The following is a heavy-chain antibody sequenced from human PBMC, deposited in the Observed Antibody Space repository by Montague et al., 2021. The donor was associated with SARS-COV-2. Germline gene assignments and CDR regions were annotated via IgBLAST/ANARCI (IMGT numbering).Heavy chain of an antibody. J-gene: IGHJ5*02. D-gene: IGHD3-10*01. CDR3: ARSAMIRGVFISWFDP. CDR1: GDSVSNDRYY. CDR2: SYFLGNT. V-gene: IGHV4-39*01. Sequence: SETLSLTCTVSGDSVSNDRYYWGWIRQSPGKGLEWIGTSYFLGNTYYSPSLKSRVTMSVDTSKNQLSLRLTSVTASDTAIYYCARSAMIRGVFISWFDPWGQGTLVTVSS.